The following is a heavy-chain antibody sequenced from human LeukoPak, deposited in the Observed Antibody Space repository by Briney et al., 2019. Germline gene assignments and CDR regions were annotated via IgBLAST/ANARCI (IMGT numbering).Heavy chain of an antibody. D-gene: IGHD4-17*01. CDR1: GGSISSYY. J-gene: IGHJ4*02. CDR3: ASSTFSNYVDYEYYFDY. V-gene: IGHV4-4*07. CDR2: IYTSGST. Sequence: SETLSLTCTVSGGSISSYYWSWIRQPAGKGLEWIGRIYTSGSTNYNPSLKSRVTMSVDTSKNQFSLKLSSVTAADTAVYYCASSTFSNYVDYEYYFDYWGQGTLVTVSS.